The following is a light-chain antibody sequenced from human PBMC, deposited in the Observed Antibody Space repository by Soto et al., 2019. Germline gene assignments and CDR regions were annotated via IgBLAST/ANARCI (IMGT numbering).Light chain of an antibody. CDR2: EVS. CDR3: CSYAGSNNFPYV. V-gene: IGLV2-8*01. Sequence: QSALTQPPSASGSPGQSVTISCTGTSSDVGGYNYVSWYQQHPGKAPKLMIYEVSKRPSGVPDRFSGSKSGNTASLTVSGLQAKDEADYYCCSYAGSNNFPYVFGTGTKLTVL. CDR1: SSDVGGYNY. J-gene: IGLJ1*01.